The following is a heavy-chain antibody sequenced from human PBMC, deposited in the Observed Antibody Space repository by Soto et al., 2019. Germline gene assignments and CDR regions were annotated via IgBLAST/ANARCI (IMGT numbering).Heavy chain of an antibody. J-gene: IGHJ5*02. D-gene: IGHD2-2*01. Sequence: QVQLVQSGAEVKKPGASVKVSCKASGYTFTSYDINWVRQATGQGLEWMGWMNPNSGNTGYAQKFQGRVTMTRNTSISTAYMELSSLRSEDTAVYYXXXXXXXVVPAASSWFDPWGQGTLVTVSS. CDR2: MNPNSGNT. CDR1: GYTFTSYD. CDR3: XXXXXXVVPAASSWFDP. V-gene: IGHV1-8*01.